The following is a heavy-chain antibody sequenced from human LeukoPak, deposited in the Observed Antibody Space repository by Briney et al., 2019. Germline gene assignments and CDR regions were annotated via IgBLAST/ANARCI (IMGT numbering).Heavy chain of an antibody. J-gene: IGHJ4*02. CDR2: ISYDGSNK. CDR1: GFTFSSYA. V-gene: IGHV3-30*04. CDR3: ASNPRGYSYGYIDY. Sequence: PGGSLRLSCAASGFTFSSYAMHWVRQAPGKGLEWVAVISYDGSNKYYADSVKGRFTISRDNAKNSLYLQMNSLRAEDTAVYYCASNPRGYSYGYIDYWGQGTLVTVSS. D-gene: IGHD5-18*01.